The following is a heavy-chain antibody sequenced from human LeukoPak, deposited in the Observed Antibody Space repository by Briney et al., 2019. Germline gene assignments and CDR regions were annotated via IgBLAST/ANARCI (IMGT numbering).Heavy chain of an antibody. V-gene: IGHV1-18*01. D-gene: IGHD2-2*02. J-gene: IGHJ4*02. Sequence: GASVKVSCKASGYTFTSYIISWVRQAPGQGLEWMGWINAYNGNTDYAQKFQGRVTMTRDTSISTAYMELSRLRSDDTAVYYCARERYCSSTSCYRPYWGQGTLVTVSS. CDR2: INAYNGNT. CDR1: GYTFTSYI. CDR3: ARERYCSSTSCYRPY.